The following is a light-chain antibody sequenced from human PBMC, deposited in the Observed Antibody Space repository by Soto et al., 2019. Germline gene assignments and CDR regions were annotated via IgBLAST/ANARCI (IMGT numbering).Light chain of an antibody. CDR2: WAS. J-gene: IGKJ4*01. CDR1: QSVLYNSNNKNY. V-gene: IGKV4-1*01. Sequence: DIVMTQSPDSLAVSLGERATINCKSSQSVLYNSNNKNYLDWYQQKPGQPPKLLIYWASTRESGVPDRFSGSGSGTDFTLTISSLQAEDVAVYYCQQYYNIPFTFGGGTKVEIK. CDR3: QQYYNIPFT.